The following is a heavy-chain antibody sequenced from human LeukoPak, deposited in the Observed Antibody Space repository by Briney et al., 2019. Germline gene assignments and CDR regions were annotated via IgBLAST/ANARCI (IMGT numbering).Heavy chain of an antibody. J-gene: IGHJ4*02. CDR1: GFTFSSYS. D-gene: IGHD6-6*01. V-gene: IGHV3-23*01. CDR3: AKYSLEQLVLGPVDY. CDR2: ISGSGGST. Sequence: GGSLRLSCAASGFTFSSYSMNWVRQAPGKGLEWVSAISGSGGSTYYADSVKGRFTISRDNSKNTLYLQMNSLRAEDTAVYYCAKYSLEQLVLGPVDYWGQGTLVTVSS.